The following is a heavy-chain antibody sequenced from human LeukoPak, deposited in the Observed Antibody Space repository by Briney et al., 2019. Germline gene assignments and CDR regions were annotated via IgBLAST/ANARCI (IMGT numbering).Heavy chain of an antibody. J-gene: IGHJ4*02. CDR3: ARQWDSSGWYFDY. V-gene: IGHV4-59*08. CDR2: IYYSGST. CDR1: GGSISSYY. Sequence: SETLSLTCTVSGGSISSYYWSWLRQPPGKGLEWIGYIYYSGSTNYNPSLKSRVTISVDTSKNQFSLKLSSVTAADTAVYYCARQWDSSGWYFDYWGQGTLVTVSS. D-gene: IGHD6-19*01.